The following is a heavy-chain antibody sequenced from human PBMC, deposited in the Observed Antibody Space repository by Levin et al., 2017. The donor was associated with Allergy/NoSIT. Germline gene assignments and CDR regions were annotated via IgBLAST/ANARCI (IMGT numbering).Heavy chain of an antibody. Sequence: TSETLSLTCTVSGDSVSTSDYYWGWIRQPPGKGLEWIGSLYYSANTYYNPSLKSRVTISVDTSKNQFSLKLSSVTAADTAVYYCARGGPILTGYYTFAFEVFFDYWGQGTLVTVSS. V-gene: IGHV4-39*01. J-gene: IGHJ4*02. D-gene: IGHD3-9*01. CDR1: GDSVSTSDYY. CDR3: ARGGPILTGYYTFAFEVFFDY. CDR2: LYYSANT.